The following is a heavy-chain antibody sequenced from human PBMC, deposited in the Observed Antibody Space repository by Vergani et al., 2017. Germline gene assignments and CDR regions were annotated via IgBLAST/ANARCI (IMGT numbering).Heavy chain of an antibody. CDR3: ARSWASNRCPTRGTFEI. CDR1: GYSLTSDFFY. CDR2: VHSSGST. Sequence: QVQLQESGPGPVKPSQTLSLTCSVSGYSLTSDFFYWTWIRQPAGPRLEWIGRVHSSGSTHYNPSLEGRVSVSMDTAKNEFSLDLQSVTAADTAVYFCARSWASNRCPTRGTFEIWGRGTLVTVSS. V-gene: IGHV4-61*02. J-gene: IGHJ3*02. D-gene: IGHD2/OR15-2a*01.